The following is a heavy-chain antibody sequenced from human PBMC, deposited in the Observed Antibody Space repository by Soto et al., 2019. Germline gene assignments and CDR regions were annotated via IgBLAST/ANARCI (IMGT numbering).Heavy chain of an antibody. V-gene: IGHV3-23*01. Sequence: PGGSLRLSCAASGFTFSSYAMSWVRQAPGKGLEWVSAISGSGGSTYYADSVKGRFTISRDNSKNTLYLQMNSLRAEDTAVYYCAKDFVVSHPAAAVVYWFDPWGQGTLVTVSS. CDR1: GFTFSSYA. CDR2: ISGSGGST. CDR3: AKDFVVSHPAAAVVYWFDP. D-gene: IGHD6-13*01. J-gene: IGHJ5*02.